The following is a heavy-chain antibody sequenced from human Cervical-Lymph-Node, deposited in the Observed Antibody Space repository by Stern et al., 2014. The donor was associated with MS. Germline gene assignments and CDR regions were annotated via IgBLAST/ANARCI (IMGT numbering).Heavy chain of an antibody. Sequence: VQLVESGGAVVQPGRSLRLSCAASGFTFSSYGMHLVRQAPGKGLEWVTVISYDGNHKYYAASVKGRFTISRDNSKNTLHLQMNSVTPDDTAIYYCARGYEDTSMLFDHWGQGTLVTVSS. CDR2: ISYDGNHK. CDR3: ARGYEDTSMLFDH. CDR1: GFTFSSYG. J-gene: IGHJ4*02. V-gene: IGHV3-30*03. D-gene: IGHD5-12*01.